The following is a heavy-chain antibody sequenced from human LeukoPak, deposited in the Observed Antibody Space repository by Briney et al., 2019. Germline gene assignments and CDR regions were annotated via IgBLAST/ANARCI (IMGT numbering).Heavy chain of an antibody. D-gene: IGHD3-22*01. CDR3: ASFYDSSGYPTNY. V-gene: IGHV1-2*02. Sequence: ASVKVSCKASGYTFTGYYMHWVRQAPGQGLEWMGWINPNSGGTNYAQKFQGRVTMTRDTSTTTVYTELSSLRSEDTAVYYCASFYDSSGYPTNYWGQGTLVTVSS. CDR1: GYTFTGYY. J-gene: IGHJ4*02. CDR2: INPNSGGT.